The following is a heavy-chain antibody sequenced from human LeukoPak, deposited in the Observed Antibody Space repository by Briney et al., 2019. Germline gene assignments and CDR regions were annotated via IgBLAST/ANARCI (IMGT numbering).Heavy chain of an antibody. J-gene: IGHJ6*03. CDR2: IYHSGST. D-gene: IGHD6-19*01. CDR1: GYSISSGYY. Sequence: PSETLSLTCTVSGYSISSGYYWGWIRQPPGKGLEWIGSIYHSGSTYYNPSLKSRVTISVDTSKNQFSLKLSSVTAADTAVYYCARVGGSSGWYRVYYMDVWGKGTTVTISS. V-gene: IGHV4-38-2*02. CDR3: ARVGGSSGWYRVYYMDV.